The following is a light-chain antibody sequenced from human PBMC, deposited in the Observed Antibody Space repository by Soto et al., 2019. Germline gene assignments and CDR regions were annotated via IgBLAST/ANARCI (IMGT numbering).Light chain of an antibody. CDR3: GTWDTKLSAVV. CDR1: SSNVGNNF. V-gene: IGLV1-51*01. J-gene: IGLJ2*01. Sequence: HSVLTQPPSVSAAPGQKVTISCSGSSSNVGNNFVSWYQQFPGTAPKLLIFDNNQRPSGIPDRFFGSKSGTSATLAITGPQTGDEAVYYCGTWDTKLSAVVFGGGTKLTVL. CDR2: DNN.